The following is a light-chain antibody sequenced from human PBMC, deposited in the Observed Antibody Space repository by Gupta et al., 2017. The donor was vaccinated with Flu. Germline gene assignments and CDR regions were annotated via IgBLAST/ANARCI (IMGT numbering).Light chain of an antibody. CDR2: DAY. J-gene: IGKJ1*01. CDR3: QHRSNWT. V-gene: IGKV3-11*01. CDR1: QSVGSY. Sequence: QSPATLSLSPGERATRSGRASQSVGSYLDWDQQKPGQAPRLLIYDAYTRDTGIKGRFSGSGSGTDFTLTSRRRDNEDSDGYYHQHRSNWTFGQGTKVEIK.